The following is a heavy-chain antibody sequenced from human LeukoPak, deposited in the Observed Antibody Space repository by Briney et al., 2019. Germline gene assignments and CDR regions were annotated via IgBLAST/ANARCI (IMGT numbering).Heavy chain of an antibody. J-gene: IGHJ4*02. CDR3: ARGLVTFDY. Sequence: TCTVXXGSXSSGSYYWRWIRQPAGKGLEWIGRIYTSGSTNYNPSLKSRVTISVDKSKNKFSLKLSSVTAADTAVYYCARGLVTFDYWGQGTLVTVSS. V-gene: IGHV4-61*02. CDR2: IYTSGST. CDR1: XGSXSSGSYY. D-gene: IGHD4-23*01.